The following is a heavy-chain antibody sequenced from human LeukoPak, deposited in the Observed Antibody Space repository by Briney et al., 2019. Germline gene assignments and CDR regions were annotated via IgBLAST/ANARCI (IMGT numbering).Heavy chain of an antibody. D-gene: IGHD2-15*01. V-gene: IGHV1-2*02. J-gene: IGHJ4*02. Sequence: ASVKVSCKASGYTFTDYYMHWVRQAPGQGLEWMGWINPDSGGTNYAQNFQGRVTMTRDTSISTAYMELSRLRSDDTAVYYCARPFVETPSLGALDYWGQGTLVTVSS. CDR2: INPDSGGT. CDR3: ARPFVETPSLGALDY. CDR1: GYTFTDYY.